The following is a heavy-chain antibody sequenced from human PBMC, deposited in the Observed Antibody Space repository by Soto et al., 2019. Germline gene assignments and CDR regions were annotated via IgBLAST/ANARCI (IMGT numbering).Heavy chain of an antibody. CDR2: INPNSGGT. V-gene: IGHV1-2*04. Sequence: GASVKVSCKASGYTFTGYYMHWVRQAPGQGLEWMGWINPNSGGTNYAQKFQGWVTMTRDTSISTAYMELSRLRSDDTAVYYCAKEYSSSCPPLYYFDYWGQGTLVTVSS. CDR1: GYTFTGYY. CDR3: AKEYSSSCPPLYYFDY. J-gene: IGHJ4*02. D-gene: IGHD6-6*01.